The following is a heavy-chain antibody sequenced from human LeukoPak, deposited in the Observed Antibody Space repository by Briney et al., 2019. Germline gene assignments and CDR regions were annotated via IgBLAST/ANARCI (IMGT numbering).Heavy chain of an antibody. CDR3: ARDHHRRLYDSQARDTFDI. CDR1: GFTFHDYG. J-gene: IGHJ3*02. V-gene: IGHV3-23*01. Sequence: HSGGSLRPSCAASGFTFHDYGMSWVRQAPGKELEWVSGISGSGGSTKYADSVKGRFTISRDDSKNTLYLQMNSLRAEDTAVYYCARDHHRRLYDSQARDTFDIWGQGTMVTVSS. CDR2: ISGSGGST. D-gene: IGHD3-22*01.